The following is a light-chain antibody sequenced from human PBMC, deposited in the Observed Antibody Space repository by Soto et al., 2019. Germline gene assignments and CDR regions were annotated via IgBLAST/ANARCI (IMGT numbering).Light chain of an antibody. CDR1: QTINNW. Sequence: DIPMTQSPSTLSASVGDRVTITCRASQTINNWLAWYQQKPGKAPKLLIYKTSSLESDVPSRFSGSGSGTEFTLTISSLQPDDFATYYCQQYNSYSSYTFGQGTKLEIK. CDR2: KTS. V-gene: IGKV1-5*03. CDR3: QQYNSYSSYT. J-gene: IGKJ2*01.